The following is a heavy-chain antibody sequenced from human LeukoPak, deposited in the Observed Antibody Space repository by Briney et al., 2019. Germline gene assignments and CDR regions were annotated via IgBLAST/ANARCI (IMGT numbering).Heavy chain of an antibody. CDR1: GGTFSSYA. J-gene: IGHJ3*01. CDR2: IDPIFGTA. CDR3: ASLDMATIRVRF. V-gene: IGHV1-69*13. D-gene: IGHD5-24*01. Sequence: ASVKVSCKASGGTFSSYAISWVRQAPGQGLEWMGGIDPIFGTANDAQEYQGRVTNTADESTSTDYMRLSSLRTEESAVYYCASLDMATIRVRFWGQGTMVTVSS.